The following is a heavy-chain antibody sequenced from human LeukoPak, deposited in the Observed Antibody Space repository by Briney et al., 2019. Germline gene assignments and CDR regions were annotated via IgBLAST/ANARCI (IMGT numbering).Heavy chain of an antibody. J-gene: IGHJ4*02. D-gene: IGHD3-16*01. CDR1: GGSISSYY. CDR2: IYYSGST. V-gene: IGHV4-59*01. CDR3: ARGFIGDQTNDY. Sequence: PSETLSLTCTVSGGSISSYYWSWIRQPPGKGLEWIGYIYYSGSTNYNPSLKSRVTISVNTSKNQFSLKLSSVTAADTAVYYCARGFIGDQTNDYWGQGTLVTVSS.